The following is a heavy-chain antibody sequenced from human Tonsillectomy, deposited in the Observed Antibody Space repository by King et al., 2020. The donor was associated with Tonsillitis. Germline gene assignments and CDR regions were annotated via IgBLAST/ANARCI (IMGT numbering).Heavy chain of an antibody. CDR2: ISSSSNTI. Sequence: DVQLVESGGGLVQPGGSLRLSCAASGFTFSSYSMNWVRQAPGKGLEWVSYISSSSNTIYYADSVKGRFTISRDNAKNSLYLQMNNLRDEDTAVYYCARWEMATPRHGMDVWGQGTTVTVSS. CDR1: GFTFSSYS. J-gene: IGHJ6*02. D-gene: IGHD5-24*01. CDR3: ARWEMATPRHGMDV. V-gene: IGHV3-48*02.